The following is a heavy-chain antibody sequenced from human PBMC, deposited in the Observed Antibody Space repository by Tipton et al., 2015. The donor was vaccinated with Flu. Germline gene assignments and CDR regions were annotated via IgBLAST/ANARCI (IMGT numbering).Heavy chain of an antibody. Sequence: LRLSCSVSGGSISSASYYWSWIRQPAGKRLEWIGRIFTSGNTNYNPSLKSRVIISLDASKNQFSLKLRSVTAADTAVYYCARGLEAATGSWGQNWFDPWGQGTLVTVSS. CDR3: ARGLEAATGSWGQNWFDP. CDR2: IFTSGNT. D-gene: IGHD6-13*01. V-gene: IGHV4-61*02. CDR1: GGSISSASYY. J-gene: IGHJ5*02.